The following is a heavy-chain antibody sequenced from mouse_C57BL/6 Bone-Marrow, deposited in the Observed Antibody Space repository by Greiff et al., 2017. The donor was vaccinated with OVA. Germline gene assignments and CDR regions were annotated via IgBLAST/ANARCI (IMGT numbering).Heavy chain of an antibody. CDR3: ARSSLLMAY. CDR1: GFTFTDYY. J-gene: IGHJ3*01. Sequence: EVKLVESGGGLVQPGGSLSLSCAASGFTFTDYYMSWVRQPPGKALEWLGFIRNKANGYTTEYSASVKGRFTISRDNSQSILYLQMNALRAEDSATYYCARSSLLMAYWGQGTLVTVSA. CDR2: IRNKANGYTT. D-gene: IGHD2-10*01. V-gene: IGHV7-3*01.